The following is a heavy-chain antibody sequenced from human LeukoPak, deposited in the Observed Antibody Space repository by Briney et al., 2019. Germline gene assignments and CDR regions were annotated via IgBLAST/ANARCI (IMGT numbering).Heavy chain of an antibody. J-gene: IGHJ3*02. D-gene: IGHD3-16*02. Sequence: PGGSLRLSCAASGFTFSSYSMNWVRQAPGKGLEWVSSIDFTSRYIYNADSVKGRFTTSRDNAKNSLDLQMNSLKVEDTAVYYCAKTVWGSYRFNDAFDIWGQGTMVTVSS. CDR1: GFTFSSYS. CDR3: AKTVWGSYRFNDAFDI. V-gene: IGHV3-21*01. CDR2: IDFTSRYI.